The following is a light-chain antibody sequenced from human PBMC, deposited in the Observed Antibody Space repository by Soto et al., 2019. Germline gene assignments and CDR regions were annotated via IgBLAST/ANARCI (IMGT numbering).Light chain of an antibody. CDR2: AAS. J-gene: IGKJ2*01. V-gene: IGKV1-39*01. CDR1: QDISSY. CDR3: QYSHNNPDT. Sequence: DIQMTQSPSSLSVSVGDRVSMTCRASQDISSYLNWYQQKPGKAPKLLIYAASNLQSGVPSRFSGSRSGTDFALTINNLQPEDFATYYCQYSHNNPDTFGQGTRLEIK.